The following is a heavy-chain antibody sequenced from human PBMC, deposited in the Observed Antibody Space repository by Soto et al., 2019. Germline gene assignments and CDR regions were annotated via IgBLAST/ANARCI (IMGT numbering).Heavy chain of an antibody. D-gene: IGHD6-19*01. V-gene: IGHV1-69*13. J-gene: IGHJ3*02. Sequence: SVKVSCKASGGTFSSYAISWVRQAPGQGLEWMGGITPIFGTANYAQKFQGRVTITADESTSTAYMELSSLRSEDTAVYYCARTIAVAGPGAFDIWGQGTMVTVS. CDR2: ITPIFGTA. CDR1: GGTFSSYA. CDR3: ARTIAVAGPGAFDI.